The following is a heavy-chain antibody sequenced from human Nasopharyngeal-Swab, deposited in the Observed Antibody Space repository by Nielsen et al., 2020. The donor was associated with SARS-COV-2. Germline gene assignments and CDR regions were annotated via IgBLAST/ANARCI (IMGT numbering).Heavy chain of an antibody. CDR3: ARNPVDYDYVWGSYRYRTVDY. CDR2: IIPIFGTD. CDR1: GGSFSSYS. Sequence: SVKVSCKASGGSFSSYSISWVRQPPAQGLEWMGGIIPIFGTDNYAQKFQGRVTITADKSTSTAYMELSSLRSEDTAVYYCARNPVDYDYVWGSYRYRTVDYWGQGTLVTVSS. J-gene: IGHJ4*02. V-gene: IGHV1-69*06. D-gene: IGHD3-16*02.